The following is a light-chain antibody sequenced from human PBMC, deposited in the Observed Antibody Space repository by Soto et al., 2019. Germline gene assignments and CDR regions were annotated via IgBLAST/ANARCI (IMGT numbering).Light chain of an antibody. V-gene: IGLV4-69*01. CDR3: QTWGTGFWV. CDR2: LNSDGSH. Sequence: QSVLTQSPSASASLGASVKLTCTLRRGHSSYALAWHQQQPEKGPRYLMKLNSDGSHSKGDGIPDRFSGSSSGAERYLTTSSLQAEEEADYYCQTWGTGFWVFGGGTKLTV. J-gene: IGLJ3*02. CDR1: RGHSSYA.